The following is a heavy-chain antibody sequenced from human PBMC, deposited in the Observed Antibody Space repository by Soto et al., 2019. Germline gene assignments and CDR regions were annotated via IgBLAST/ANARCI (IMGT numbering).Heavy chain of an antibody. CDR2: IYYSGST. CDR3: ASAITSPRYYYDSSGYYYEGITLYYFDY. V-gene: IGHV4-30-4*01. CDR1: GGSISSGDYY. J-gene: IGHJ4*02. Sequence: PLETLSLTCTVSGGSISSGDYYWSWIRQPPGKGLEWIGYIYYSGSTYYNPSLKSRVTISVDTSKNQLSLKLSSVTAADTAVYYCASAITSPRYYYDSSGYYYEGITLYYFDYWGQGTLVTVS. D-gene: IGHD3-22*01.